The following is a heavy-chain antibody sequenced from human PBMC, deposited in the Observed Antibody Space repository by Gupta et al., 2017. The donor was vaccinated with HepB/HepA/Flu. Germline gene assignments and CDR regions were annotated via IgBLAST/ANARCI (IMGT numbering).Heavy chain of an antibody. CDR2: IHPNSIDT. CDR1: GYSVNDYF. CDR3: ARGRGKRGELFDD. D-gene: IGHD3-10*01. Sequence: QVQLVQSEAEMKKPGASVKVSCQASGYSVNDYFLHWVRQAPGQGLEWMGWIHPNSIDTIYGQNCQGRVTMTRDTSIRTAYLVLNTLRADDTATYYCARGRGKRGELFDDGGQGTLVTVSS. J-gene: IGHJ5*02. V-gene: IGHV1-2*02.